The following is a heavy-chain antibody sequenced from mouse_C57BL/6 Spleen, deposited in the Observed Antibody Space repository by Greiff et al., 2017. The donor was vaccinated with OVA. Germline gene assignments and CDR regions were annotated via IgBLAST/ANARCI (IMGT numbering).Heavy chain of an antibody. V-gene: IGHV1-50*01. J-gene: IGHJ2*01. CDR3: ACWDGY. Sequence: QVQLQQPGAELVKPGASVKLSCEASGYTFTSYRMQWVKQRPGQGLEWIGEIDPSDSYTNYNQKFKGKATLTVDTSSSTAYMQLSSLTSEDSAVYYCACWDGYWGQGTTLTVSS. CDR1: GYTFTSYR. CDR2: IDPSDSYT. D-gene: IGHD4-1*01.